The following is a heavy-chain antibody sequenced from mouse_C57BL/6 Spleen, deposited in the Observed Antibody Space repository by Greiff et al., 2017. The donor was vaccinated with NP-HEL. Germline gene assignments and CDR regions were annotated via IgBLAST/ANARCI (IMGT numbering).Heavy chain of an antibody. Sequence: EVKLMESEGGLVQPGSSMKLSCTASGFTFSDYYMAWVRQVPEKGLEWVATINYDGSSTYYLDSLKSRFIISKDNAKNILYLQMSSLKSEDTATYYCARVYEDYFDYWGQGTTLTVSS. CDR2: INYDGSST. CDR3: ARVYEDYFDY. V-gene: IGHV5-16*01. CDR1: GFTFSDYY. J-gene: IGHJ2*01. D-gene: IGHD1-1*01.